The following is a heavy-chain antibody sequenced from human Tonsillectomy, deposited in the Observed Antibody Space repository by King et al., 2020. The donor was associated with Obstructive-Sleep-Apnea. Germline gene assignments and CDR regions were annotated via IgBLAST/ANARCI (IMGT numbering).Heavy chain of an antibody. CDR1: GFTFSSYW. Sequence: EVQLVESGGGLVQPGGSLRLSCAASGFTFSSYWMSWVRQAPGKGLEWVANIKQDGSEKSYVDPVKGRFTISRENAKKSLYLQMNSLRGEETAGYYCAREVVVAATWFDPWGQGTLVTVTS. CDR2: IKQDGSEK. CDR3: AREVVVAATWFDP. J-gene: IGHJ5*02. D-gene: IGHD2-15*01. V-gene: IGHV3-7*01.